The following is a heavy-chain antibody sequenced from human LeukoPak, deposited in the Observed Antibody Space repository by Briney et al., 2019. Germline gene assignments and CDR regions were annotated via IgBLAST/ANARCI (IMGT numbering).Heavy chain of an antibody. V-gene: IGHV4-30-2*05. CDR2: IYHSGST. Sequence: SETLSLTCTVSGGSISSYYWSWIRQPPGKGLEWIGYIYHSGSTYYNPSLKSRVTISVDTSKNQFSLKLSSVTAADTAVYYCARVDNVGMTTDSTFDYWGQGTLVTVSS. D-gene: IGHD4-17*01. CDR3: ARVDNVGMTTDSTFDY. J-gene: IGHJ4*02. CDR1: GGSISSYY.